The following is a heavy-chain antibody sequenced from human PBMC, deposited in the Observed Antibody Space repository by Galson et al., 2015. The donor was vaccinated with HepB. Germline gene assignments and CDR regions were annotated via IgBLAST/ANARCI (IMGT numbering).Heavy chain of an antibody. V-gene: IGHV3-33*01. D-gene: IGHD1-26*01. CDR3: ARGTRELDDAFDI. CDR1: GFTFSSYA. CDR2: IWYDGSNK. J-gene: IGHJ3*02. Sequence: SLRLSCAASGFTFSSYAMHWVRQAPGKGLEWVALIWYDGSNKYYADSVKGRFTISRDNSKNTLYLQMNSLRAEDTAVYYCARGTRELDDAFDIWGQGTMVTVSS.